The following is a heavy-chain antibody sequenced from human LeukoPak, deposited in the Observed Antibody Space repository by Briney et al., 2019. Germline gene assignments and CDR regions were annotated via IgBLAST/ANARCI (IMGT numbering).Heavy chain of an antibody. J-gene: IGHJ3*02. CDR1: GFTFSSYA. D-gene: IGHD6-19*01. CDR2: ISYDGSNK. Sequence: PGRSLRLSCAASGFTFSSYAMHWVRQAPGKGLEWVAVISYDGSNKYYADSVKGRFTISRDNSKNTLYLQMNSLRAEDTAVYYCAREIAVAGDAFDIWGQGTMVTVSS. CDR3: AREIAVAGDAFDI. V-gene: IGHV3-30-3*01.